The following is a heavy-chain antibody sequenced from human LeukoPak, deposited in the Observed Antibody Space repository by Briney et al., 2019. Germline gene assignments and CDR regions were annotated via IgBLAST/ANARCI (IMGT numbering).Heavy chain of an antibody. CDR2: IYYSGST. Sequence: PSETLSLTCTVSGGSISSYYWSWIRQPPGKGLEWIGYIYYSGSTNYNPSLKSRVTISVDTSKNQLSLKLSSVTAADTAVYYCARSQRYFDYWGQGTLVTVSS. J-gene: IGHJ4*02. CDR1: GGSISSYY. CDR3: ARSQRYFDY. V-gene: IGHV4-59*01.